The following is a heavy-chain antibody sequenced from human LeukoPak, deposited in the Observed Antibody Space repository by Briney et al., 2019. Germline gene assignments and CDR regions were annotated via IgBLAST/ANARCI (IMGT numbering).Heavy chain of an antibody. Sequence: GASVKVSCKASGYTFTSYGISWVRQAPGQGLEWMGWISAYNGNTNYAQKLQGRVTMTTDTSTSTAYKELRSLRSDDTAVYYCARDRVGTGLYYYGMDVWGQGTTVTVSS. V-gene: IGHV1-18*01. D-gene: IGHD1-1*01. J-gene: IGHJ6*02. CDR2: ISAYNGNT. CDR3: ARDRVGTGLYYYGMDV. CDR1: GYTFTSYG.